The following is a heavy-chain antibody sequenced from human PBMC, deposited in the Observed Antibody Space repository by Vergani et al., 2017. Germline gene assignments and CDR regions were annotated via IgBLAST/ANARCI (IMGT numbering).Heavy chain of an antibody. Sequence: EVQLLESGGGLVQPGGSLRLFCAASGFTFSSYAMSWVRQAPGKGLEWVSAIIGSGGSTYYADSVKGRFTISRDNSKNTLYLQMNSLRAEDTAVYYCAKSVVADSDWFDPWGGGSLVTVSS. D-gene: IGHD2-15*01. V-gene: IGHV3-23*01. CDR1: GFTFSSYA. CDR3: AKSVVADSDWFDP. CDR2: IIGSGGST. J-gene: IGHJ5*02.